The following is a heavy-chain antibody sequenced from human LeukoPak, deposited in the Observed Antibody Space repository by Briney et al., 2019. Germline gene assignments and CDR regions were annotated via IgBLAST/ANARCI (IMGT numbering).Heavy chain of an antibody. V-gene: IGHV3-23*01. J-gene: IGHJ4*02. CDR3: AKGGGYSYGEIDY. D-gene: IGHD5-18*01. CDR1: GFTFSSYA. Sequence: PGGSLRLSCTASGFTFSSYAMSWVRQAPGKGLEWVSAISGGGGSAYYADSVKGRFTISGDNSKNTLYLQMNSLRAEDTAVYYCAKGGGYSYGEIDYWGQGTLVTVSS. CDR2: ISGGGGSA.